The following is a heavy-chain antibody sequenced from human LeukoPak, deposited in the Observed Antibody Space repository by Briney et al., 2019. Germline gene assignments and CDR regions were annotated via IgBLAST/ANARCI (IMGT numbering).Heavy chain of an antibody. J-gene: IGHJ4*02. CDR3: ARRLLTGYYEF. CDR1: GFTFSSYG. V-gene: IGHV3-33*01. D-gene: IGHD3-9*01. CDR2: IWYDGSNK. Sequence: GGSLRLSCAASGFTFSSYGMHWVRQAPGKGLEWVAVIWYDGSNKYYADSVKGRFTISRDNSKNTLYPQMNSLRAEDTAVYYCARRLLTGYYEFWGQGTLVTVSS.